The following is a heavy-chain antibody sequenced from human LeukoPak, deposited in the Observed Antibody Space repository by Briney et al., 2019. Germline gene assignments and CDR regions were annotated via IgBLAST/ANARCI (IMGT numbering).Heavy chain of an antibody. D-gene: IGHD2-15*01. CDR3: ASGEVGVVYRAGGRYYYYYHAMDV. CDR1: GGTFSSYA. CDR2: IIPIFGTA. V-gene: IGHV1-69*13. Sequence: SVKVSCKASGGTFSSYAISWVRQAPGQGLEWMGGIIPIFGTANYAQKFQGRVTITADESTSTAYMELRSLRSDDTAVYYCASGEVGVVYRAGGRYYYYYHAMDVWGQGTTVTVSS. J-gene: IGHJ6*02.